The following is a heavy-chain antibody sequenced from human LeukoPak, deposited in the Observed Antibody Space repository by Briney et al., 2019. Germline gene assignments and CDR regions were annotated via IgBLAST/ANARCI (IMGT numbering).Heavy chain of an antibody. Sequence: GGSLRLSCAASGFTFSDYYMSWIRQAPGKGLEWVSYISSSGSTIYYADSVKGRFTISRDNAKNSLYLQMNSLRAEDTAVYYCARAQYSYGNTDYYYYGMDVWGQGTTVTVSS. CDR2: ISSSGSTI. J-gene: IGHJ6*02. CDR1: GFTFSDYY. CDR3: ARAQYSYGNTDYYYYGMDV. V-gene: IGHV3-11*01. D-gene: IGHD5-18*01.